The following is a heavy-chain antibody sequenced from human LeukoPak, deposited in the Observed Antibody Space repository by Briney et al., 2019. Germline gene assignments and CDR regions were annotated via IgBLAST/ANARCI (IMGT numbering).Heavy chain of an antibody. V-gene: IGHV1-69*04. CDR2: MIPILGIG. CDR1: GGTFSSYA. Sequence: SVKVSCKASGGTFSSYAISWVRQAPGQGLEWMGRMIPILGIGNYAQKFQGRVTITADRSTSTAYMELNSLRSEDTAVYYCARDPSNSNGWYIYFDYWGQGALVTVSS. J-gene: IGHJ4*02. D-gene: IGHD6-19*01. CDR3: ARDPSNSNGWYIYFDY.